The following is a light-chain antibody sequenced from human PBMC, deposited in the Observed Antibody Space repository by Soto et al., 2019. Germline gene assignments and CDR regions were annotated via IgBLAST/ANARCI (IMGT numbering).Light chain of an antibody. V-gene: IGKV3-20*01. CDR2: DAS. Sequence: EVVLTQSPGTLSLSPGERATLSCRASQSISFYLTWYQHKPGQAPRLLIYDASNRATGIPARFSGSGSGTDFTLSISRLEPEDFAAYYCQQYGSSPRTFGQGTKVDI. J-gene: IGKJ1*01. CDR1: QSISFY. CDR3: QQYGSSPRT.